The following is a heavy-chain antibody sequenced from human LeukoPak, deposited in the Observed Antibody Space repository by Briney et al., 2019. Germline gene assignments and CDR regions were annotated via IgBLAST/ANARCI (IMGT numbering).Heavy chain of an antibody. CDR3: AKDMVRGVSPLDY. CDR2: ISYDGSNI. D-gene: IGHD3-10*01. J-gene: IGHJ4*02. Sequence: GRSLRLSCAASGFTFSSYGMHWVRQAPGKGLEWVAVISYDGSNIYCAESVKGRFTISRDISKNTLFLQMNSLRADDTAVYHCAKDMVRGVSPLDYWGQGTLVTVSS. CDR1: GFTFSSYG. V-gene: IGHV3-30*18.